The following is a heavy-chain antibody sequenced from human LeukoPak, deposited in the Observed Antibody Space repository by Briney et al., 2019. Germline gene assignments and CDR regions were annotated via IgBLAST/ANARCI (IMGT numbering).Heavy chain of an antibody. CDR3: ARLKFYDSTGYSPGYYMDV. D-gene: IGHD3-22*01. V-gene: IGHV4-4*07. Sequence: SDTLSLTCSVSGGAIINYYWSWIRQPAGKGPEWIGRIYPTGNTDYNPSLKTRVTMSTDLSKKQFSLRLRSVTAADTAVYYCARLKFYDSTGYSPGYYMDVWGKGTAVTVSS. CDR2: IYPTGNT. CDR1: GGAIINYY. J-gene: IGHJ6*03.